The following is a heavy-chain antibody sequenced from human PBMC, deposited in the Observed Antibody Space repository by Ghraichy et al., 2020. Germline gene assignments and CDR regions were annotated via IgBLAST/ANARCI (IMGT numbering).Heavy chain of an antibody. CDR2: IYYSGNT. Sequence: GSLRLSCSVSGGSISSYYWSWIRQPPEKGLEWIGYIYYSGNTNYNPSLKSRVTISVDTSNNQFSLKLSSVTAADTAVYYCAGGVDGFDIWGQGTLVTVSS. CDR1: GGSISSYY. CDR3: AGGVDGFDI. J-gene: IGHJ3*02. V-gene: IGHV4-59*01.